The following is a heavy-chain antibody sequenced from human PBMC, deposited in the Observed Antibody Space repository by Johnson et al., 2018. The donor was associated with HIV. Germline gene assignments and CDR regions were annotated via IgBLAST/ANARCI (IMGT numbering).Heavy chain of an antibody. CDR1: GLTFSNYG. V-gene: IGHV3-30*02. J-gene: IGHJ3*01. CDR2: LRYDGSNK. Sequence: QVQLVESGGGVVQPGGSLRLSCAASGLTFSNYGSHWVRQAPGKGLEWVAFLRYDGSNKYYADSVKGRFTISRDNSKNMLYLQMNSLRPEDTAVYYCARDGRDLVTRGSFDVWGQGTVVTVSS. CDR3: ARDGRDLVTRGSFDV. D-gene: IGHD5-18*01.